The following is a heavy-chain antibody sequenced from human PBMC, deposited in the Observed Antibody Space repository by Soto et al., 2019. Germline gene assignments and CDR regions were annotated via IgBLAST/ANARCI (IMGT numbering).Heavy chain of an antibody. D-gene: IGHD6-13*01. V-gene: IGHV4-59*01. J-gene: IGHJ6*02. CDR3: ATYSSSRYGNYYYGMDV. Sequence: SETLSLTCTVSGGSISSYYWSWIRQPPGKGLEWIGYIYYSGSTNYNPSLKSRVTISVDTSKNQFSLKLSSVTAADTAVYYCATYSSSRYGNYYYGMDVWGQGTTVTV. CDR2: IYYSGST. CDR1: GGSISSYY.